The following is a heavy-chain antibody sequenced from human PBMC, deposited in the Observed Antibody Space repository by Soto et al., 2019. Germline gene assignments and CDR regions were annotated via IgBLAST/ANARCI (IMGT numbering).Heavy chain of an antibody. CDR2: ISAYNGNT. J-gene: IGHJ4*02. CDR3: ARDVASVVVVAASDY. D-gene: IGHD2-15*01. CDR1: GYTFTSYG. V-gene: IGHV1-18*01. Sequence: ASVKVSCKASGYTFTSYGISWVRQAHGQGLEWMGWISAYNGNTNYAQKLQGRVTMTTDTSTSTAYMELRSLRSDDTAVYYCARDVASVVVVAASDYWGQGTLVTVSS.